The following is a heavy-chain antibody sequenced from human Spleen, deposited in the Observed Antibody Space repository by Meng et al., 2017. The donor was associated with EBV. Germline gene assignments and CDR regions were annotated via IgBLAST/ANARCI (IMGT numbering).Heavy chain of an antibody. J-gene: IGHJ5*02. CDR1: GDSISSFYY. V-gene: IGHV4-39*01. CDR3: ARPFPSWQSPRLDPFGA. CDR2: VHYTGST. D-gene: IGHD6-19*01. Sequence: RQLREPGPGKVKPSETLSLTCTVSGDSISSFYYWGWIRQPPGRGLEWIGSVHYTGSTYYSPSLKSRVTVSVDTSKNQFSLRLTSVTAADTAVYYCARPFPSWQSPRLDPFGAWGQGTLVTVSS.